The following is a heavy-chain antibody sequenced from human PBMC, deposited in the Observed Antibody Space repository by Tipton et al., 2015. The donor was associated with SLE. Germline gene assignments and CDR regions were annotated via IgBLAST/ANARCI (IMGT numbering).Heavy chain of an antibody. D-gene: IGHD1-26*01. V-gene: IGHV4-59*08. CDR2: IYYSGST. CDR3: ARHAAGATTFDY. CDR1: GGSISSYY. J-gene: IGHJ4*02. Sequence: TLSLTCTVSGGSISSYYWSWIRQPAGKGLEWIGSIYYSGSTYYNPSLKSRVTISVDTSKNQFSLKLSSVTAADTAVYYCARHAAGATTFDYWGQGTLVTVSS.